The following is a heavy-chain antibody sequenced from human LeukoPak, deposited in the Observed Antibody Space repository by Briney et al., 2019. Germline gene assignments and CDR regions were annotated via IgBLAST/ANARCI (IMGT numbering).Heavy chain of an antibody. V-gene: IGHV1-2*02. D-gene: IGHD6-13*01. CDR2: INPNSDVT. J-gene: IGHJ6*03. CDR1: GYTFTGHY. CDR3: ARLVSSWSPDMDV. Sequence: ASVKVSCKASGYTFTGHYMHWVRQAPGQGLEWMGWINPNSDVTNYAQKFLGRVTMTRDTSISTAYMELSSLRSDDTAVYYCARLVSSWSPDMDVWGKGTTVTVSS.